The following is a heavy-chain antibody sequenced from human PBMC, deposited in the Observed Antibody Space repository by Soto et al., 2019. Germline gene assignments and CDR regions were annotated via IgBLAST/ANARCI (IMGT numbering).Heavy chain of an antibody. V-gene: IGHV3-48*02. CDR3: ARLYYDYV. J-gene: IGHJ6*02. CDR1: GYDFRTYS. CDR2: VSLDSDTI. Sequence: VGSLRLSCRASGYDFRTYSMNWVRQAPGQGLEWIAYVSLDSDTIQYADSVKGRFTISRDDAENSLYLQMDSLRDEDTATYYCARLYYDYVWGQGTTVTVSS. D-gene: IGHD3-3*01.